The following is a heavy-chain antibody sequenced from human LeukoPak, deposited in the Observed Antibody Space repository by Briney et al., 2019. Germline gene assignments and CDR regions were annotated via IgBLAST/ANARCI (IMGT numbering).Heavy chain of an antibody. V-gene: IGHV1-2*02. CDR2: INPNSGGT. J-gene: IGHJ6*03. CDR1: GGTFSSYA. CDR3: ARNYYDSSGYYGYYYYYMDV. Sequence: ASVKVSCKASGGTFSSYAISWVRQAPGQGLEWMGWINPNSGGTNYAQKFQGRVTMTRDTSISTAYMELSRLRSDDTAVYYCARNYYDSSGYYGYYYYYMDVWGKGTTVTVSS. D-gene: IGHD3-22*01.